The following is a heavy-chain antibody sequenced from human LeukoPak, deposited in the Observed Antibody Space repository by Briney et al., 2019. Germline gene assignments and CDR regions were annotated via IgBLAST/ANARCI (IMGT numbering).Heavy chain of an antibody. J-gene: IGHJ4*02. CDR1: GGSISSYY. V-gene: IGHV4-59*01. Sequence: PSETLSLTCSVFGGSISSYYRTWIRQSPARGLEWIGHIYYSGSPNYNPSLKSRVTISSDTSKNHFSLKVTSVTAADTAFYYRARLSRAGEDYWGQGILVTVSS. D-gene: IGHD3-16*01. CDR3: ARLSRAGEDY. CDR2: IYYSGSP.